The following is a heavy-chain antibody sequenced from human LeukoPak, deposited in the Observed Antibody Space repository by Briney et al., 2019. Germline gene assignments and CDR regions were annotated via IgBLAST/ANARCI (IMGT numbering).Heavy chain of an antibody. CDR1: GYTFANHS. V-gene: IGHV5-51*01. CDR3: ARSSVDWFDP. J-gene: IGHJ5*02. D-gene: IGHD5/OR15-5a*01. Sequence: GESFQLPAKGSGYTFANHSSGWVRQMPGKGLEWMGIIFPGDSHTRYSPSFQGQVTMSADKSFITAYLQWSSLRASDTAMYYCARSSVDWFDPWGQGTLVTVSS. CDR2: IFPGDSHT.